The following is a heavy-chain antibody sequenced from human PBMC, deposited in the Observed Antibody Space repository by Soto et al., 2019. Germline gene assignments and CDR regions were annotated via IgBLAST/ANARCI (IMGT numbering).Heavy chain of an antibody. CDR2: IFYSGST. D-gene: IGHD1-26*01. J-gene: IGHJ1*01. CDR3: ARSRGPGTYPHDFQP. Sequence: QVQLQESGPGLVKPSQTLSLTCTASGGSISSGDYYWSWMRQHPGKGLEWIGYIFYSGSTYYNPSLQGRVTISVDTSSNQFSLKLTSVTAADTAVYYCARSRGPGTYPHDFQPWGQGTLVTVSS. CDR1: GGSISSGDYY. V-gene: IGHV4-31*03.